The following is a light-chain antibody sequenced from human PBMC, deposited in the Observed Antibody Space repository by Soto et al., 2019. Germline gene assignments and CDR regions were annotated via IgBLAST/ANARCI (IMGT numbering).Light chain of an antibody. CDR3: SSYTTSTTYV. V-gene: IGLV2-14*01. CDR2: DVS. Sequence: QSALTQPASVSGSPGQSITISCTGTSSDVGSYNYVSWYQQHPGKAPKLMIYDVSYRPSGVSNRFSASKSGNTASLTISGLQADDEADYYCSSYTTSTTYVFGTWTKLTVL. J-gene: IGLJ1*01. CDR1: SSDVGSYNY.